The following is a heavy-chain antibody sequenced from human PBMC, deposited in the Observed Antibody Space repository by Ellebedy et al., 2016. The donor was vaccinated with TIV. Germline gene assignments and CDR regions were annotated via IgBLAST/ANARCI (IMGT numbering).Heavy chain of an antibody. Sequence: MPSETLSLTCAVYGGSFSGYYWSWIRQPPGKGLEWIGEINHSGSTNYNPSLKSRVTISVDTSKNQFSLKLSSVTAADTAVYYCARGLYGDYEHWGQGTLVTVSS. J-gene: IGHJ4*02. V-gene: IGHV4-34*01. D-gene: IGHD4-17*01. CDR1: GGSFSGYY. CDR3: ARGLYGDYEH. CDR2: INHSGST.